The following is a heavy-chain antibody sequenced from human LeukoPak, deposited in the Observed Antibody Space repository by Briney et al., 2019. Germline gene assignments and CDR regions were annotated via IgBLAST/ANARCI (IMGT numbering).Heavy chain of an antibody. CDR1: GFTFNSYW. Sequence: GGSLRLSFAASGFTFNSYWMSWVRQAPGKGLEWVGNIKQDGSAQYYGDSVMGRFTISRDNAKNSLYLQMNSLRVEDTAVYYCARDWSSSSGLDYWGQGTLVTVSS. V-gene: IGHV3-7*01. J-gene: IGHJ4*02. D-gene: IGHD2-2*01. CDR3: ARDWSSSSGLDY. CDR2: IKQDGSAQ.